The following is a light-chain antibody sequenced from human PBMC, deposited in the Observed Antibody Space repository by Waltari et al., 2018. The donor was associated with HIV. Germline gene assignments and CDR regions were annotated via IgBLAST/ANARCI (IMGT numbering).Light chain of an antibody. CDR1: KSISSH. CDR2: AAS. CDR3: LQYTFWPPYT. Sequence: EIVMTQFPGTLSVSPGERATLSCRASKSISSHLAWYQQKPGQAPRLLIYAASNRATGIPARFSGSVSGTDFTLTISSLQPEEFAVYYCLQYTFWPPYTFGQGTKLEMK. J-gene: IGKJ2*01. V-gene: IGKV3-15*01.